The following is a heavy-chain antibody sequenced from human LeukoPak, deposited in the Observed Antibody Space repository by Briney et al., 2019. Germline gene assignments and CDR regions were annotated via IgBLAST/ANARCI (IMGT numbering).Heavy chain of an antibody. CDR1: GFTFSSYW. CDR2: IKQDGSEK. Sequence: PGGSLRLSCAASGFTFSSYWMSWVRQAPGQGLEWVANIKQDGSEKYYVDSVKGRFTISRDNAKNSLYLQMNSLRAEDTAVYYCARGRRGYCSGGSCYIYYFDYWGQGTLVTVSS. J-gene: IGHJ4*02. CDR3: ARGRRGYCSGGSCYIYYFDY. D-gene: IGHD2-15*01. V-gene: IGHV3-7*01.